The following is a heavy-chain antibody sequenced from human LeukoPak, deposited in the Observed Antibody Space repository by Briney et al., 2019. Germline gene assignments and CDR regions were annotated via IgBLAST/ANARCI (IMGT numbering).Heavy chain of an antibody. CDR3: AKAILMILGGRGGY. CDR2: IGGSDGST. J-gene: IGHJ4*02. V-gene: IGHV3-23*01. Sequence: GGSLRLSCAASGFTFSSYAMSWVRQAPGKGPEWVSAIGGSDGSTYYADSVKGRFTISRDNSKNTLYLQMNSLRAEDTAVYYCAKAILMILGGRGGYWGQGTLVTVSS. CDR1: GFTFSSYA. D-gene: IGHD2-21*01.